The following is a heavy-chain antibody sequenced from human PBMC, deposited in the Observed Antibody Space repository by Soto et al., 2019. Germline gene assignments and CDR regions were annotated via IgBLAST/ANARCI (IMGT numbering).Heavy chain of an antibody. CDR2: TYYRSNWRH. Sequence: SQTLSLTCAISGESVSSNTAPWNWIRSSPSRGLEWLGRTYYRSNWRHDYAVSVRSRITVNPDTSKNHFSLQLNSVTPDDTAVYYCARGVAGSGFDLWGQGTLVTVSS. CDR1: GESVSSNTAP. D-gene: IGHD6-19*01. J-gene: IGHJ4*02. CDR3: ARGVAGSGFDL. V-gene: IGHV6-1*01.